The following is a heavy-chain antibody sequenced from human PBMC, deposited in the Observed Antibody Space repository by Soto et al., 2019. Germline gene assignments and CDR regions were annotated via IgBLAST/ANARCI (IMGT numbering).Heavy chain of an antibody. V-gene: IGHV3-7*01. J-gene: IGHJ1*01. D-gene: IGHD1-26*01. CDR2: INRDGSEV. Sequence: GGSLRLSCAASGFTFSSYGMHWVRQTPGKGLEWVANINRDGSEVYYLDSVKGRFTISRDNAKNSLYLQMNSLRVEDTAVYYCARELIVGPAEYFQHWGQGTLVTVSS. CDR1: GFTFSSYG. CDR3: ARELIVGPAEYFQH.